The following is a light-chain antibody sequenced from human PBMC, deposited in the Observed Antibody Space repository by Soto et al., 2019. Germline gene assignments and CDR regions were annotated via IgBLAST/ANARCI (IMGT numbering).Light chain of an antibody. Sequence: DIQMTQSPSSLSASVGDRVTITCRASQSINTCLNWYQQKPGKAPKLLIYAASSLQSGVPSRFSGSGSGTDFTLTIGSLQPEDFATYYCQESYSHSRTFGPGTKVDI. CDR1: QSINTC. CDR2: AAS. CDR3: QESYSHSRT. J-gene: IGKJ3*01. V-gene: IGKV1-39*01.